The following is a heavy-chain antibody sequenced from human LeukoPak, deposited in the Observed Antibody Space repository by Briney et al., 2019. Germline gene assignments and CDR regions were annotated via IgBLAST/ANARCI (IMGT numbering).Heavy chain of an antibody. D-gene: IGHD2/OR15-2a*01. CDR3: ARGGLYARGFDP. Sequence: SQTLSLTCAISGDSVSSNSAAWNWIRQSPSRGLEWLGRTYYRSKWYNDYAVSVKSRITINPDTSKNQFSLKLSSVTAADTAVYYCARGGLYARGFDPWGQGTLVTVSS. CDR2: TYYRSKWYN. V-gene: IGHV6-1*01. J-gene: IGHJ5*02. CDR1: GDSVSSNSAA.